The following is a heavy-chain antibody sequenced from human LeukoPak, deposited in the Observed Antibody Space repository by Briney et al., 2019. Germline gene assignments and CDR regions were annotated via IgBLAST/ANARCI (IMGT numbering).Heavy chain of an antibody. CDR2: IYYSGST. D-gene: IGHD3-22*01. J-gene: IGHJ4*02. V-gene: IGHV4-31*03. Sequence: SQTLSLTCTVSGGSISSGGYYWSWIRQHPGKGLEWIGYIYYSGSTNYNPSLKSRVTISVDTSKNQFSLKLSSVTAADTAVYYCARAPRRGYYDSSGYYDYWGQGTLVTVSS. CDR1: GGSISSGGYY. CDR3: ARAPRRGYYDSSGYYDY.